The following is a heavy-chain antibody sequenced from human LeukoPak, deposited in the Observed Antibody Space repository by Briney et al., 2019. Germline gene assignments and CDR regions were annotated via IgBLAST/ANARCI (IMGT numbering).Heavy chain of an antibody. D-gene: IGHD3-10*01. CDR2: INWNGGST. Sequence: GGSLRLSCAASGFTFDDYGMSWVRQAPGKGLEWVSGINWNGGSTGYADSVKGRFTISRDNAKNSLYLQMNSLRAEDTAVYYCARAGFSFSDYSGSFFDYWGQGTLVTVSS. CDR1: GFTFDDYG. V-gene: IGHV3-20*04. J-gene: IGHJ4*02. CDR3: ARAGFSFSDYSGSFFDY.